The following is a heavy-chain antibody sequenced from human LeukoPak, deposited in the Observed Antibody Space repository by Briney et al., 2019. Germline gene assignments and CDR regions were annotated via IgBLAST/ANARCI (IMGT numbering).Heavy chain of an antibody. CDR3: ARHYCNSTNCYAFDD. Sequence: GGSLRLSCAASGFTFSSYGMHWVRQAPGKGLEWVAFIRYDGSNKYYADSVKGRFTISRDNSKNTLYLQMNSLRAEDTAVYYCARHYCNSTNCYAFDDWGQGTLVTVSS. J-gene: IGHJ4*02. D-gene: IGHD2-2*01. CDR1: GFTFSSYG. V-gene: IGHV3-30*02. CDR2: IRYDGSNK.